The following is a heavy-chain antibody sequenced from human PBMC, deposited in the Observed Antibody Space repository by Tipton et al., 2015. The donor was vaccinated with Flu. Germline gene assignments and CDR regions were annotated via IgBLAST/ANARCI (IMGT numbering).Heavy chain of an antibody. CDR1: GFTFSNYW. CDR2: INQDGSEK. D-gene: IGHD3-10*01. V-gene: IGHV3-7*01. CDR3: ARAVGGSGSY. Sequence: VQLVQSGGGLIQPGGSLRLSCAASGFTFSNYWMHWVRQAPGKGLEWVANINQDGSEKYYVDSVKGRFTISRDNAKNSLYLQMNSLRGDDSAVYYCARAVGGSGSYWGQGTLVTVSS. J-gene: IGHJ4*02.